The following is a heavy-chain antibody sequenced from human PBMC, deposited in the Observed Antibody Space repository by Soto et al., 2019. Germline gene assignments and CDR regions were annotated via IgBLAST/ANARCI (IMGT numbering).Heavy chain of an antibody. Sequence: QVQLVQSGAEVKKPGSSVKVSCTPSGGTFTHYTINWVRQAPGQGLEWMGRIIPMLGIANYAQKFQGRVTITADRSTSTASMEMSSLRSEDTAVYYCARDKFRVGTSSACDIWGQGTVVTVSS. V-gene: IGHV1-69*04. CDR2: IIPMLGIA. D-gene: IGHD1-7*01. CDR1: GGTFTHYT. J-gene: IGHJ3*02. CDR3: ARDKFRVGTSSACDI.